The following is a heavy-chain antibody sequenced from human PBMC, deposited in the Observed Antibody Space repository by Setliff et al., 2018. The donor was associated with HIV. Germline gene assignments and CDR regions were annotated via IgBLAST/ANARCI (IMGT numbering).Heavy chain of an antibody. CDR1: GYTFTDYY. CDR3: ATLDYYGSATYDLALHY. V-gene: IGHV1-69-2*01. Sequence: ASVKVSCKASGYTFTDYYMHWVQQAPGKGLEWMGRVDPKNGKTLYAERLRGRVTIIADTSTDTAHMELSSLRSEDTAVYYCATLDYYGSATYDLALHYWGQGTLVTVSS. CDR2: VDPKNGKT. D-gene: IGHD3-10*01. J-gene: IGHJ4*02.